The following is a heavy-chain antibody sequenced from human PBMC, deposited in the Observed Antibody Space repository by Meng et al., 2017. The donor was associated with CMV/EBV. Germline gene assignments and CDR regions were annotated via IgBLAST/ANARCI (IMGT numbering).Heavy chain of an antibody. J-gene: IGHJ5*02. D-gene: IGHD5-18*01. Sequence: CTASGSTFTGYYMHWVRRAPGQGLEWMGWINPNSGGTNYAQKFQGRVTMTRDTSISTAYMELSRLRSDDTAVYYCARGYSYGYPWFDPWGQGTLVTVSS. CDR3: ARGYSYGYPWFDP. V-gene: IGHV1-2*02. CDR2: INPNSGGT. CDR1: GSTFTGYY.